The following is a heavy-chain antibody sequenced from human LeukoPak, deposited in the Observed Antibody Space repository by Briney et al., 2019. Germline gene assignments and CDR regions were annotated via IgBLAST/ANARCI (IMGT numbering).Heavy chain of an antibody. CDR2: IYYNGST. CDR3: ARGGSGSYYVGPFDY. D-gene: IGHD1-26*01. V-gene: IGHV4-30-4*08. J-gene: IGHJ4*02. Sequence: PLQTLSLTCTVSGGSISSGDYYWSWIRQPPGKGLEWIGYIYYNGSTYYNPSLKSRVTISVDTSKNQFSLKLSSETAADTAVYYCARGGSGSYYVGPFDYWGQGTLVTVSS. CDR1: GGSISSGDYY.